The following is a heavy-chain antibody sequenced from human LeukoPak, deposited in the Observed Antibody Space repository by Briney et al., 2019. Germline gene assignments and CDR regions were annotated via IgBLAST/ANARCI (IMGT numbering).Heavy chain of an antibody. CDR3: ARGEIYRVFDY. CDR1: GFTFSSYA. CDR2: IRNSGSST. V-gene: IGHV3-23*01. J-gene: IGHJ4*02. D-gene: IGHD2/OR15-2a*01. Sequence: GGCLRLSCVASGFTFSSYAMSWVRQAPGKGLEWVSAIRNSGSSTYYADSAKGRFTISRDNSKNTLYLQMDSLRVEDTAVYYCARGEIYRVFDYWGQGTLVTVSS.